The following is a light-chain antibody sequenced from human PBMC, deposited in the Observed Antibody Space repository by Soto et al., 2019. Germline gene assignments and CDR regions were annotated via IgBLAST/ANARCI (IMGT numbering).Light chain of an antibody. CDR3: QQYHNWPPIT. Sequence: EIVMTQSPATLSVSPGERATLSCRASQSISNSLVWYQQKPGQAPRLLIYGASTRATGIPARFSGSGSGTEFTLTISSLQSEDFAVYYCQQYHNWPPITFGQGTQLEIK. CDR1: QSISNS. CDR2: GAS. J-gene: IGKJ5*01. V-gene: IGKV3-15*01.